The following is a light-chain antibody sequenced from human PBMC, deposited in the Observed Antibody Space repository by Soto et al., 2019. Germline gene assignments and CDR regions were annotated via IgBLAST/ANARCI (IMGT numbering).Light chain of an antibody. CDR3: SSYTSSRAYV. V-gene: IGLV2-14*01. CDR2: EVS. Sequence: QSALTQPASVSGSPGQSITISCTGTSSDVGGYNYVSWYQQQSGKAPKLMIPEVSNRPSGVSSRFSGSKSGNTASLTISGLQAEDEADYYCSSYTSSRAYVFGIGTKLTVL. J-gene: IGLJ1*01. CDR1: SSDVGGYNY.